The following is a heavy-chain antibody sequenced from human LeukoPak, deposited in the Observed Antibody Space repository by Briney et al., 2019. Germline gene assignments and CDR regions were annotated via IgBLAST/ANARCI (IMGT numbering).Heavy chain of an antibody. V-gene: IGHV3-23*01. CDR2: ISGSGGST. CDR1: GFTFSSYG. J-gene: IGHJ3*02. CDR3: AKGRGIPAEVGSYYGDAFDI. Sequence: GGTLRLSCAASGFTFSSYGMSWVRQAPGKGLEWVSAISGSGGSTYYAGSVKGRFTISRDNSKNTLYLQMNSLRAEDTAVYYCAKGRGIPAEVGSYYGDAFDIWGQGTMVTVSS. D-gene: IGHD1-26*01.